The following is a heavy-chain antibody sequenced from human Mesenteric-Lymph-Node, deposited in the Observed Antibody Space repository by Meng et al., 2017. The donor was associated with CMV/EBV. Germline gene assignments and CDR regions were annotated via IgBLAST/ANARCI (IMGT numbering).Heavy chain of an antibody. D-gene: IGHD1-14*01. CDR3: ARDGPFSSTPEWFDP. CDR1: GYTFTGYY. J-gene: IGHJ5*02. CDR2: INPNSGGA. Sequence: ASVKVSCKASGYTFTGYYMHWVLQAPGQGLEYMGWINPNSGGANYAQKFQGRVTMTRDTSISTAYMELRRLTSDDTAVYYCARDGPFSSTPEWFDPWGQGTLVTVSS. V-gene: IGHV1-2*02.